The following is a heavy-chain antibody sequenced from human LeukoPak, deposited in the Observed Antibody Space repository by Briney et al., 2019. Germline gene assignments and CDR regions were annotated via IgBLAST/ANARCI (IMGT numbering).Heavy chain of an antibody. CDR1: GFTFSSYS. CDR3: AREVGYYYDSSGYYLDY. J-gene: IGHJ4*02. CDR2: ISSSSSTI. D-gene: IGHD3-22*01. V-gene: IGHV3-48*01. Sequence: GGSLRLSCAASGFTFSSYSVNWVRQAPGKGLEWVSYISSSSSTIYYADSVKGRFTISRDNAKNSLYLQMNSLRAEDTAVYYCAREVGYYYDSSGYYLDYWGQGTLVTVSS.